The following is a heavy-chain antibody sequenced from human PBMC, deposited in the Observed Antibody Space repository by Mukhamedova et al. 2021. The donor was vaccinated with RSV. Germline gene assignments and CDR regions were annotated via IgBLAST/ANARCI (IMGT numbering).Heavy chain of an antibody. V-gene: IGHV3-11*06. D-gene: IGHD2-2*01. Sequence: GRFTISRDNAKNSMYLEMNSLRAEDTAVYYCARVRGGYCISTTCSDAFDIWGQGTMVTVSS. CDR3: ARVRGGYCISTTCSDAFDI. J-gene: IGHJ3*02.